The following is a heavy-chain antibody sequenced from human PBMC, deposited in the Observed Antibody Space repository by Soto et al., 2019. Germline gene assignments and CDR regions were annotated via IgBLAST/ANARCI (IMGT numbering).Heavy chain of an antibody. Sequence: GGSLRLSCAASGFSFKIFPLGWVRRAPGKGLEWVAGIGASGDITWYADSVKGRLSISRDNSKNTLYLQLNSLRFEDTAVYYCAKDDFTDRGDDYFDYWGPGTLVTVSS. CDR2: IGASGDIT. D-gene: IGHD2-21*02. CDR1: GFSFKIFP. J-gene: IGHJ4*02. V-gene: IGHV3-23*01. CDR3: AKDDFTDRGDDYFDY.